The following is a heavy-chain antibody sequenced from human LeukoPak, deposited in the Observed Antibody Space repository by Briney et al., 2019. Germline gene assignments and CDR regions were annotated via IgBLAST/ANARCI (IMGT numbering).Heavy chain of an antibody. D-gene: IGHD3-22*01. CDR2: IKEDGTER. Sequence: GGSLRLSCVASGITFSRHWMTWVRQAPGKGLEWVANIKEDGTERNYVDSVKGRFTISRDNAKNSLYLQMNSLRAEDTAVYYCATPLDYSDSSGYHQGGDWGQGTLVTVSS. CDR3: ATPLDYSDSSGYHQGGD. J-gene: IGHJ4*02. V-gene: IGHV3-7*03. CDR1: GITFSRHW.